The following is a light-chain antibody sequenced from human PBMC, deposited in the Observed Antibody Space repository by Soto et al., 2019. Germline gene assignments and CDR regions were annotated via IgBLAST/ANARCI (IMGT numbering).Light chain of an antibody. V-gene: IGLV2-8*01. CDR3: SSYAGSNNIV. CDR2: EVI. CDR1: GSDVGGYNY. Sequence: QSALTQPPSASGSPGQSVTISCTGTGSDVGGYNYVSWYQQQPGKAPKLMIYEVIKRPSGVPDRFSGSKSGNTASLTVSGLQAEDEADYYCSSYAGSNNIVFGGGTKVTVL. J-gene: IGLJ3*02.